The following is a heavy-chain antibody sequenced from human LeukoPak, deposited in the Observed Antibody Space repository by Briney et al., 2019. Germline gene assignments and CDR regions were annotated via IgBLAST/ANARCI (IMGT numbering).Heavy chain of an antibody. Sequence: PGGSLGLSCAASGFTLSSYWMSWVRQAPGKGLEWVANIKQDGSEKYYVDSVKGRFTISRDNAKNSLYLQMNSLRAEDTAVYYSSLEGSSWYRYFQHWGQGTLVTVSS. CDR3: SLEGSSWYRYFQH. D-gene: IGHD6-13*01. V-gene: IGHV3-7*05. J-gene: IGHJ1*01. CDR2: IKQDGSEK. CDR1: GFTLSSYW.